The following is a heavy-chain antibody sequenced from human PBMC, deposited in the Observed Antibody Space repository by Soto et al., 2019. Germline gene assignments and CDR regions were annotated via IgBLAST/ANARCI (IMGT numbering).Heavy chain of an antibody. J-gene: IGHJ4*02. CDR1: GFTVSSNY. CDR2: LYSGGST. CDR3: AREPRNRIAGSTTSEDY. Sequence: EVQLVESGGGLVQPGGSLRLSCAASGFTVSSNYMSWVRQAPGKGLECVSVLYSGGSTYYADSVKGRFTISRDSSKNTLYRHMNSLRAEDTAVYYGAREPRNRIAGSTTSEDYWCQGTLVTVSS. D-gene: IGHD1-20*01. V-gene: IGHV3-66*01.